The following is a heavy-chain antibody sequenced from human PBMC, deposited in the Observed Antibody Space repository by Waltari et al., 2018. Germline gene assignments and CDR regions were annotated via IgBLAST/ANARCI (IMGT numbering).Heavy chain of an antibody. J-gene: IGHJ4*02. CDR1: GGSISSGSYY. V-gene: IGHV4-61*09. D-gene: IGHD5-18*01. Sequence: QVQLQESGPGLVKPSQTLSLTCTVSGGSISSGSYYWSWIRQPAGKGLEWIGYIYTSGSPTYNPSLKSRVTISVDTSKNQFSLKLSSVTAADTAVYYCARDRGYGYVSDYWGQGTLVTVSS. CDR3: ARDRGYGYVSDY. CDR2: IYTSGSP.